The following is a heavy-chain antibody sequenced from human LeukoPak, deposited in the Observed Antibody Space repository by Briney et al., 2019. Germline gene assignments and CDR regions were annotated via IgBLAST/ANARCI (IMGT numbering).Heavy chain of an antibody. J-gene: IGHJ4*02. CDR2: IIPIVGTA. V-gene: IGHV1-69*01. CDR3: ARGNYGSGSYSHFSY. Sequence: SVKVSCKASGGTFSSYAISWVRQAPGQGLEWMGGIIPIVGTANYAQKFQGRVTITADESTSTAYMELGSLRSEDTAVYYCARGNYGSGSYSHFSYWGQGTLVTVSS. D-gene: IGHD3-10*01. CDR1: GGTFSSYA.